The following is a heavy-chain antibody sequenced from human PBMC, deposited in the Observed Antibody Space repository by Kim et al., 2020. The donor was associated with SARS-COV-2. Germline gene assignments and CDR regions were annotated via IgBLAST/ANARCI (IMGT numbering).Heavy chain of an antibody. J-gene: IGHJ4*02. CDR3: ARTDSSGWYYFDY. Sequence: YSPSFQGQVTISADKSISTAYLQWSSLKASDTAMYYCARTDSSGWYYFDYWGQGTLVTVSS. D-gene: IGHD6-19*01. V-gene: IGHV5-51*01.